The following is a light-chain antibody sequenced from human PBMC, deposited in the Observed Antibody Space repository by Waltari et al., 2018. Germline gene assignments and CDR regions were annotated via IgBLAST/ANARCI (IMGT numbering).Light chain of an antibody. CDR1: QSIGKY. J-gene: IGKJ1*01. CDR2: AAS. CDR3: QNHERLPAT. V-gene: IGKV3-20*01. Sequence: EIVLTQSPGTLSLSPGERATLSGRASQSIGKYLVWYQQKHGQAPRLLLYAASSRATGVPDRFSGSGSGTDFSLTISRLEPEDFAVYYCQNHERLPATFGQGTKVEIK.